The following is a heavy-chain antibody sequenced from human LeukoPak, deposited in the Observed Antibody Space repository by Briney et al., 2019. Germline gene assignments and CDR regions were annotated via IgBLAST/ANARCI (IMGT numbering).Heavy chain of an antibody. CDR2: FTGSGGNT. J-gene: IGHJ3*02. Sequence: PGGSLSLSCPASGFTLSSYAMSWVRQAQGKGLEWVAAFTGSGGNTFYADSVEGRFTISRDNSKNTLYLQMNSLRAEDTAVYYCAKDGTDSWPDAFDIWGQGTKVTVSS. D-gene: IGHD6-13*01. CDR1: GFTLSSYA. CDR3: AKDGTDSWPDAFDI. V-gene: IGHV3-23*01.